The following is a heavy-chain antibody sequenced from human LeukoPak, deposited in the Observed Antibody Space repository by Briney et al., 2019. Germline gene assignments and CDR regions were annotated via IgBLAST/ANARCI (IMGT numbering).Heavy chain of an antibody. CDR3: AKYCSGGNCYSGLY. V-gene: IGHV3-23*01. CDR1: GFIFSNYA. Sequence: GGSLRLSCAASGFIFSNYAMTWVRQAPGKGLQWVSTITSGGNTYYADSVKGRFTISRDNSKNTLYLQMNSLRAEDTAVYYCAKYCSGGNCYSGLYWGQGTLVTVSS. CDR2: ITSGGNT. J-gene: IGHJ4*02. D-gene: IGHD2-15*01.